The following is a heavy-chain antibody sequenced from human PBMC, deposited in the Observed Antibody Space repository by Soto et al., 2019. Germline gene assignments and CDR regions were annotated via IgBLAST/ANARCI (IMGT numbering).Heavy chain of an antibody. CDR3: AKGGGTYWSDTSAYSAFDY. Sequence: AASGFIFRDWFMSWIRQAPGKGLEWISYISKDSGRATRYADSVKGRFTISRDNAKNSLFLQMNNLTVEDTAVYYCAKGGGTYWSDTSAYSAFDYWAQGTLVTVSS. CDR2: ISKDSGRAT. V-gene: IGHV3-11*01. J-gene: IGHJ4*02. D-gene: IGHD3-22*01. CDR1: GFIFRDWF.